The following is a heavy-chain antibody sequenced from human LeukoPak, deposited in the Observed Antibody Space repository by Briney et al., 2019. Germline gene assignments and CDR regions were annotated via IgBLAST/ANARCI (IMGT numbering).Heavy chain of an antibody. CDR3: ASEKRQNYGALRGGAFDI. J-gene: IGHJ3*02. V-gene: IGHV4-59*01. CDR2: IYYSGST. D-gene: IGHD4-17*01. CDR1: GGSISSYY. Sequence: SETLSLTCTVSGGSISSYYWSWIRQPPGKGLEWIGYIYYSGSTNYKPSLKSRVTISVDTSKNQFSLKLSSVTAADTAVYYCASEKRQNYGALRGGAFDIWGQGTMVTVSS.